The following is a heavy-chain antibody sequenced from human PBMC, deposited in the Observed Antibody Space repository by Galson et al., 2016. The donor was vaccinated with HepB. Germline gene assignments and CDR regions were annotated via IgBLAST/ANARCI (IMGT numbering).Heavy chain of an antibody. V-gene: IGHV5-51*01. CDR1: GSSFTSHW. Sequence: QSGAEVKKPGESLKISCKGFGSSFTSHWIGWVRQMPGKGLEWMGIIYPGDSDTRYSPSFQGQVSMSVDKSTSTAYLQWGRLKASDTAMYFCARHLRAAPVAPEDNPLCDYWGQGTLVTVS. CDR3: ARHLRAAPVAPEDNPLCDY. J-gene: IGHJ4*02. D-gene: IGHD6-19*01. CDR2: IYPGDSDT.